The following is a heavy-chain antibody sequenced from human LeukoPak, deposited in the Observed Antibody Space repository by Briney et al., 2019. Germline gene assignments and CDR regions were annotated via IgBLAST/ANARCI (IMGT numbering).Heavy chain of an antibody. J-gene: IGHJ3*02. CDR2: IYHSGST. Sequence: SETLSLTCAVSGSSISSGYYWGWIRQPPGKGLEWIGSIYHSGSTYYNPSLKSRVTISVDTSKNQFSLKLSSVTAADTAVYYCARTRIVVVIAALDAFDIWGQGTMVTVSS. D-gene: IGHD2-21*01. V-gene: IGHV4-38-2*01. CDR1: GSSISSGYY. CDR3: ARTRIVVVIAALDAFDI.